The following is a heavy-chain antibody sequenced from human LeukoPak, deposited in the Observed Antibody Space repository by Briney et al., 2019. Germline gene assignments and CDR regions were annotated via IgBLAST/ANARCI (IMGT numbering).Heavy chain of an antibody. D-gene: IGHD3-16*01. CDR3: TSGWALIA. CDR1: GASISSTNAA. J-gene: IGHJ5*02. V-gene: IGHV6-1*01. Sequence: SRTLSLTCVISGASISSTNAAWNWIRQSPSKGLEWLGRTYFRSEWHQDYAASVKGRVRIDSDTSKNQFSLHLTSMTPGDTAVYYCTSGWALIAWGQGTLVTVSS. CDR2: TYFRSEWHQ.